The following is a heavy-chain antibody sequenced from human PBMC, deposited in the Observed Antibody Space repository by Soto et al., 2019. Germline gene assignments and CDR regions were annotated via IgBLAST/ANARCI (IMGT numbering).Heavy chain of an antibody. D-gene: IGHD3-16*01. V-gene: IGHV4-34*01. CDR2: IGHRGGT. J-gene: IGHJ4*02. CDR1: GASFSVSY. CDR3: ARHGGYYFDY. Sequence: SETLSLTCAVYGASFSVSYWSWIRQPPGKGLEWIGEIGHRGGTVYNPSLESRVTISEDSSKNQFSLKLNSVTAADTAVYYCARHGGYYFDYWGQGAPVTVSS.